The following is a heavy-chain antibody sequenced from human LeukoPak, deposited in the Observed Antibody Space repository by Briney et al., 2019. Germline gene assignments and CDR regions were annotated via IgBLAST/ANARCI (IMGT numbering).Heavy chain of an antibody. V-gene: IGHV4-39*01. D-gene: IGHD6-13*01. CDR1: GGSISSSSFY. CDR2: MYYSGST. Sequence: SETLSLTCTVSGGSISSSSFYWGWIRQPPGKGLEWIASMYYSGSTYYNPALKSRVTISVDTSKNQFSLKLSSVTAADTAVYYCARRGSSSWYAKYYFDYWGQGTLVTVSS. J-gene: IGHJ4*02. CDR3: ARRGSSSWYAKYYFDY.